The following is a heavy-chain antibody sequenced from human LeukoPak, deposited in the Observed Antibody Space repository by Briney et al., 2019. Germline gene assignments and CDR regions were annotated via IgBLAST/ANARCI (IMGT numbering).Heavy chain of an antibody. D-gene: IGHD3-22*01. V-gene: IGHV4-39*07. CDR2: IYYSGST. CDR1: GGSISSSSYY. Sequence: SETLSLTCTVSGGSISSSSYYWGWIRQPPGKGLEWIGSIYYSGSTYYNPSLKSRVTISVDTSKNQFSLKLSSVTAADTAVYYCARDGSYYYDSSGYYQPFDYWGQGTLVTVSS. J-gene: IGHJ4*02. CDR3: ARDGSYYYDSSGYYQPFDY.